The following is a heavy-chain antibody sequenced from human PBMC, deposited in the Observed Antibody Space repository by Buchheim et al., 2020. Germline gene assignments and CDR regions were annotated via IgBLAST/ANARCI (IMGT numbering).Heavy chain of an antibody. D-gene: IGHD2-15*01. CDR3: ARDFCSGGSCYLDY. CDR1: GFTFSSYS. CDR2: ISSSRSTI. V-gene: IGHV3-48*01. J-gene: IGHJ4*02. Sequence: EVQLVESGGGLAQPGGSLRLSCAASGFTFSSYSMSWVRQAPGKGLEWLSYISSSRSTIYYADSVKGRFTISRDNAKNSLYLQMNSLRAEDTAVYYCARDFCSGGSCYLDYWGQGTL.